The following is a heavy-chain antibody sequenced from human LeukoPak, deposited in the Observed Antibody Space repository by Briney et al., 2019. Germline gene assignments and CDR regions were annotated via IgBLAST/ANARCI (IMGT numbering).Heavy chain of an antibody. CDR3: AGEVGPWELRSADAFDI. CDR2: IYYSGST. V-gene: IGHV4-59*01. D-gene: IGHD1-26*01. CDR1: GGSISSYY. J-gene: IGHJ3*02. Sequence: SETLSLTCTVSGGSISSYYWSWIPQPPGKGLEWSGYIYYSGSTHYNPSLKSRVTISEDTSKNTFSPKMSSVTAADTAVYYCAGEVGPWELRSADAFDIWGQGTMVTVSS.